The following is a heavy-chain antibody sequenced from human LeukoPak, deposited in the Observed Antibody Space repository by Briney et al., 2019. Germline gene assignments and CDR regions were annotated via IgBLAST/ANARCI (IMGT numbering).Heavy chain of an antibody. CDR2: IYYSGST. J-gene: IGHJ4*02. D-gene: IGHD1-26*01. V-gene: IGHV4-59*08. CDR1: GVSISSYY. Sequence: SETLSLTCTVSGVSISSYYWSWIRQPPGKGLEWIGYIYYSGSTNYNPSLKSRVTISVDTSKNQFSLKLSSVTAADTAVYYCARLGVVATPDYWGQGTLVTVSS. CDR3: ARLGVVATPDY.